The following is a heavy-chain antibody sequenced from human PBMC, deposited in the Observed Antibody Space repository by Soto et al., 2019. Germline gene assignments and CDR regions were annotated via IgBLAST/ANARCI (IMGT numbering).Heavy chain of an antibody. D-gene: IGHD3-10*01. J-gene: IGHJ4*02. CDR2: INHSGST. CDR3: AREINRAMVRRDY. V-gene: IGHV4-34*01. CDR1: GGSFSGYY. Sequence: SETLSLTCAVYGGSFSGYYWSWIRQPPGKGLEWIGEINHSGSTNYNPSLKSRVTISVDTSKNQFSLKLSSVTAADTAVYYCAREINRAMVRRDYWGQGTLVTVSS.